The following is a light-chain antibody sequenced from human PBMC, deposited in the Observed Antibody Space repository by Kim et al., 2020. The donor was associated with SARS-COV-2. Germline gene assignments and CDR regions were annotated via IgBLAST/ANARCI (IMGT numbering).Light chain of an antibody. Sequence: SVSPGQTASLTCSGDKLGDEYTCWYQQKPGQSPVLVIYQDNQRPSGIPERFSGSSSGNTATLTISGTQAMDEADYYCQAWDTSALVFGRGTQLTVL. J-gene: IGLJ2*01. V-gene: IGLV3-1*01. CDR1: KLGDEY. CDR3: QAWDTSALV. CDR2: QDN.